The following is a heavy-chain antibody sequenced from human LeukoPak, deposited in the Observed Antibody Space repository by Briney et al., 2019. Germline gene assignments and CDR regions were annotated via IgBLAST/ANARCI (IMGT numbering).Heavy chain of an antibody. Sequence: ASVKVSCKASGYTFTGHYMHWVRQAPGQGLEWMGRIYPNSGGTNYAQKFQGRVTMTRDTSISTAYMELSRLRSDVTAVYYCARSYDYGDYGLGYWGQGTLVTVSS. CDR2: IYPNSGGT. CDR3: ARSYDYGDYGLGY. CDR1: GYTFTGHY. D-gene: IGHD4-17*01. J-gene: IGHJ4*02. V-gene: IGHV1-2*06.